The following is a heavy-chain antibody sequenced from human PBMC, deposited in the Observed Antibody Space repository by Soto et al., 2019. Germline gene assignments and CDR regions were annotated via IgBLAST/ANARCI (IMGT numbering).Heavy chain of an antibody. CDR2: ISGSGDST. V-gene: IGHV3-23*01. CDR3: AKDRDGAAAGPTKFYGMDV. J-gene: IGHJ6*02. Sequence: EVQLLESGGGLVKPGGSLRLSCAASGFTFSSYAMSWVRQAPGQGLEWVSVISGSGDSTYYADSVRGRFTISRDNSKNTLYLQMNSLRAEDTAVYYCAKDRDGAAAGPTKFYGMDVWGQGTTVTVSS. D-gene: IGHD6-13*01. CDR1: GFTFSSYA.